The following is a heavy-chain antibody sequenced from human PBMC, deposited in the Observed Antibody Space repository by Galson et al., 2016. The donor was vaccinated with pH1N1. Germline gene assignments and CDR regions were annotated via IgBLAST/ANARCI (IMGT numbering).Heavy chain of an antibody. CDR2: ISWNSGSI. CDR1: GFTFDDYA. CDR3: VREDIVVGEGWYHGMDA. J-gene: IGHJ6*02. Sequence: SLRLSCAASGFTFDDYAMHWVRQGPGKGLEWVSGISWNSGSIGYADSVKGRFTISRDNAKNSLYLQMNSLRAEDTAVYYCVREDIVVGEGWYHGMDAWGQGTTVTVSS. D-gene: IGHD2-2*01. V-gene: IGHV3-9*01.